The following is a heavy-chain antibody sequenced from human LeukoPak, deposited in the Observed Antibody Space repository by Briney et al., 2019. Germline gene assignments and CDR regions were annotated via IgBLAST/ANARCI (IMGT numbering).Heavy chain of an antibody. V-gene: IGHV1-69*15. CDR1: GGTFSSYA. J-gene: IGHJ5*02. Sequence: SVKVSCKASGGTFSSYAISWVRQAPGQGLEWMGMIIPIFGTANYAQKFQGRVTITADESTSTAYMELSSLRSEDTAVYYCARVIKEGNGELGWRGFDPWGQGTLVTVSS. D-gene: IGHD3-10*01. CDR3: ARVIKEGNGELGWRGFDP. CDR2: IIPIFGTA.